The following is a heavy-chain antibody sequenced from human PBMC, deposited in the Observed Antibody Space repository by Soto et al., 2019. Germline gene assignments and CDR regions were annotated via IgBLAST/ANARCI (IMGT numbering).Heavy chain of an antibody. Sequence: SVTLSLTRAVFGGSLCGYFWSWIRQSPRKGLEWIGEINHGGTTNYNPSLKSRVTISADTSKNQFSLNLGSVTAADTAIYYCARRPDGFDYWGQGALVTVS. CDR1: GGSLCGYF. CDR2: INHGGTT. CDR3: ARRPDGFDY. J-gene: IGHJ4*02. V-gene: IGHV4-34*01.